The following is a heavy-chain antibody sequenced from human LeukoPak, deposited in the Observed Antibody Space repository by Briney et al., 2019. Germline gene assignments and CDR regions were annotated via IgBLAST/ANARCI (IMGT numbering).Heavy chain of an antibody. CDR3: AGAPYYYGSGSSADY. CDR1: GGTFSSYA. D-gene: IGHD3-10*01. V-gene: IGHV1-69*04. CDR2: IIPILGIA. Sequence: VASVKVSCKASGGTFSSYAISWVRQAPGQGLEWMGRIIPILGIANYAQKFQGRVTITADKSTSTAYMELSSLRSEDTAVYYCAGAPYYYGSGSSADYWGQGTLVTVSS. J-gene: IGHJ4*02.